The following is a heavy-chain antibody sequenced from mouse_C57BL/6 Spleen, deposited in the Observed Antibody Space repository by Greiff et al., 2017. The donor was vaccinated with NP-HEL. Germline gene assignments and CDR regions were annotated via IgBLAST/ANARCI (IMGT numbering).Heavy chain of an antibody. CDR1: GYTFTSYW. V-gene: IGHV1-55*01. Sequence: QVQLQQPGAELVKPGASVKMSCKASGYTFTSYWITWVKQRPGQGLEWIGDIYPGSGSTNYNEKFKSKATLTVDTSSSTAYMQLSSLTSEDSAVYYCARSRKTAQAFYAMDYWGQGTSVTVSS. J-gene: IGHJ4*01. D-gene: IGHD3-2*02. CDR3: ARSRKTAQAFYAMDY. CDR2: IYPGSGST.